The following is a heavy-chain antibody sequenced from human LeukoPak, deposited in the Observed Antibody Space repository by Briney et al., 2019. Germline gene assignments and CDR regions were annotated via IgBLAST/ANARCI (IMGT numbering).Heavy chain of an antibody. CDR2: INPSGST. CDR1: GGSFSGYY. V-gene: IGHV4-34*01. CDR3: ARGNYYFDY. Sequence: KTSETLSLTCAVYGGSFSGYYWSWIRQPPGKGLEWIGEINPSGSTNYNPSLKSRVTISVDTSKNQFSLKLSSVTAADTAVYYCARGNYYFDYWGQGTLVTVSS. D-gene: IGHD1-1*01. J-gene: IGHJ4*02.